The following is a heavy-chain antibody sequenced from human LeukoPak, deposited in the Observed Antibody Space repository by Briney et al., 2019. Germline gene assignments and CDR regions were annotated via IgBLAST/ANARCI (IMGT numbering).Heavy chain of an antibody. CDR1: GFTFSDYY. CDR3: ARFAAGGSYYYYMDV. D-gene: IGHD6-25*01. CDR2: ISSSGSTI. Sequence: GGSLRLSCAASGFTFSDYYMSWIRQAPGKGLEWVSYISSSGSTIYYADSVKGRFTTSRDNSKNTLFLQVNSLRAEDTAVYYCARFAAGGSYYYYMDVWGKGTTVTVSS. J-gene: IGHJ6*03. V-gene: IGHV3-11*04.